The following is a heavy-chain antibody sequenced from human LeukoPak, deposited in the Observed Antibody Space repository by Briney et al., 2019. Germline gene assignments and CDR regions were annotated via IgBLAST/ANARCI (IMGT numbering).Heavy chain of an antibody. D-gene: IGHD5-18*01. CDR3: QMNSLRAEDTAVYYCAKDSAGYSYGFDS. J-gene: IGHJ4*02. Sequence: PGGSLRLSCAASGFSFSTYAMTWVRQAPGKGLEWVSVISGGGDSTSYLDSVRGRFTISRDNSRNTLYLQMTSSRDNSKNTLYLQMNSLRAEDTAVYYCAKDSAGYSYGFDSWGQGTLVTVSS. CDR2: ISGGGDST. CDR1: GFSFSTYA. V-gene: IGHV3-23*01.